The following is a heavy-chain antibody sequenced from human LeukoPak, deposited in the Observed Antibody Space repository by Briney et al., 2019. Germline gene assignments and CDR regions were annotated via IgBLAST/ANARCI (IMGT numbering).Heavy chain of an antibody. CDR3: ARTVAYYYDSSGYLGTYYFDY. CDR2: IYTSGST. CDR1: GGSISSGSYY. Sequence: PSQTLSLTCTVSGGSISSGSYYWSWVRQPAGKGLEWIGRIYTSGSTNYNPSLKSRVTISVDTSKNQFSLKLSSVTAADTAVYYCARTVAYYYDSSGYLGTYYFDYWGQGTLVTVSS. J-gene: IGHJ4*02. D-gene: IGHD3-22*01. V-gene: IGHV4-61*02.